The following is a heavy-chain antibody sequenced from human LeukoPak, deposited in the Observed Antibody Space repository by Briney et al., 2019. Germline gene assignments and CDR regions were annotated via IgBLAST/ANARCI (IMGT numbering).Heavy chain of an antibody. D-gene: IGHD3-22*01. V-gene: IGHV4-31*03. J-gene: IGHJ2*01. CDR2: IYYSGST. CDR1: GGSISRGGYY. Sequence: PSETLSLTCTVSGGSISRGGYYWSWIRQHPGKGLEWIGYIYYSGSTYYNPSLKSRVTISVDTSKNQFSLNLSSVTAADTAVYYCASPLGNGYSYWYFDLWGRGALVTVSS. CDR3: ASPLGNGYSYWYFDL.